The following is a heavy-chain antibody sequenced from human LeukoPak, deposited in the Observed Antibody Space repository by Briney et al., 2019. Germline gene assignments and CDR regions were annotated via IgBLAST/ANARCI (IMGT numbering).Heavy chain of an antibody. Sequence: SETLSLTCTVSGGSISSSSYYWGWIRQPPGKGLEWTGSIYYSGSTYYNPSLKSRVTISVDTSKNQFSLKLSSVTAADTAVYYCARLNGLELPDWGQGTLVTVSS. CDR2: IYYSGST. CDR3: ARLNGLELPD. D-gene: IGHD1-7*01. CDR1: GGSISSSSYY. V-gene: IGHV4-39*01. J-gene: IGHJ4*02.